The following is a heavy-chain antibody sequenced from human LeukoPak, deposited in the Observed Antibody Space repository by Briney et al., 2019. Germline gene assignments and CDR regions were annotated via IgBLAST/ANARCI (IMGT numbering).Heavy chain of an antibody. J-gene: IGHJ4*02. V-gene: IGHV1-8*03. CDR1: GYTFTSYD. D-gene: IGHD3-10*01. CDR2: MNPNSGNT. Sequence: GASVKVSCKAFGYTFTSYDINWVRQATGQGLEWMGWMNPNSGNTGYAQKFQGRVTITRNTSISTAYMELSSLRSEDTAVYYCARVVLGTMVRGVKALGYWGQGTLVTVSS. CDR3: ARVVLGTMVRGVKALGY.